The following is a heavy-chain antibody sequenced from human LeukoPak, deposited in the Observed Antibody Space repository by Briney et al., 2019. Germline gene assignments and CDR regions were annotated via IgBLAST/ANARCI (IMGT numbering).Heavy chain of an antibody. CDR2: IYYSGST. V-gene: IGHV4-59*01. D-gene: IGHD3-10*01. CDR1: GGSISNYY. CDR3: ARGGYYASGNDFRFDP. J-gene: IGHJ5*02. Sequence: SETLSLTCTVSGGSISNYYWGWIRQPPGKGLEWIGYIYYSGSTNYKPSLKSRVTISVDTSKNQFSLKLNSVTAADTAVYYCARGGYYASGNDFRFDPWGQGTLVTVSS.